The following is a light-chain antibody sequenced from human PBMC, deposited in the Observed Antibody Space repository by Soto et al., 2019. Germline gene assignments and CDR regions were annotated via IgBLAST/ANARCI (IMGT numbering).Light chain of an antibody. CDR3: SSFTTSSTLV. CDR1: SSDGGSFDS. V-gene: IGLV2-14*01. J-gene: IGLJ1*01. Sequence: QSALTQPASVSGSPGQPLTISCTGTSSDGGSFDSVAWYQHNPGKAPKLMIYDVSNRPSGVSSRFSGSKSGNTASLSISGLQTEDEANYYCSSFTTSSTLVFGTGTKVTVL. CDR2: DVS.